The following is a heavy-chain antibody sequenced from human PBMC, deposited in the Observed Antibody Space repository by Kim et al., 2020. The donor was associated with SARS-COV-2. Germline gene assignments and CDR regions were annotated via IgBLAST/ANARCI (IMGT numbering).Heavy chain of an antibody. Sequence: SETLSLTCAVSGGSISSSNWWSWVRQPPGKGLEWIGEIYHSGSTNYNPSLKSRVTISVDKSKNQFSLKLSSVTAADTAVYYCARVDPDVMIGDAVDIWGQVTMVTASS. V-gene: IGHV4-4*02. CDR2: IYHSGST. CDR3: ARVDPDVMIGDAVDI. D-gene: IGHD5-18*01. CDR1: GGSISSSNW. J-gene: IGHJ3*02.